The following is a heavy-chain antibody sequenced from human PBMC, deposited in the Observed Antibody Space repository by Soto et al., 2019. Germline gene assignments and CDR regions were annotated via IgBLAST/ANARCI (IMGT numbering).Heavy chain of an antibody. D-gene: IGHD2-2*02. CDR1: GFTFSSYA. V-gene: IGHV3-30-3*01. Sequence: GGSLRLSCAASGFTFSSYAMHWVRQAPGKGLEWVAVISYDGSNKYYADSVKDRFTISRDNSKNTLYLQMNSLRAEDTAVYYCASFLLYRLAWGQGTLVTVS. CDR3: ASFLLYRLA. J-gene: IGHJ5*02. CDR2: ISYDGSNK.